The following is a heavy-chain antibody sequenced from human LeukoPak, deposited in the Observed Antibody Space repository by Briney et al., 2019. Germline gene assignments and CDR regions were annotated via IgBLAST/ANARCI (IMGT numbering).Heavy chain of an antibody. Sequence: GGSLRLSCAASGFTFSSYAMHWVRQAPGKGLEWVAVISYDGSNKYYADSVKGRFTISRDNAKNSLYLQMNSLRDEDTAVYYCARRTYGGLDYWGQGTLVTVSS. CDR1: GFTFSSYA. CDR3: ARRTYGGLDY. D-gene: IGHD4-23*01. V-gene: IGHV3-30*04. CDR2: ISYDGSNK. J-gene: IGHJ4*02.